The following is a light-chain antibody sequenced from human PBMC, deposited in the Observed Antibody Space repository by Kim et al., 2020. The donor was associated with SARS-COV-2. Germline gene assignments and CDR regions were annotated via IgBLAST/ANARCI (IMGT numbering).Light chain of an antibody. V-gene: IGKV2-30*02. CDR2: KVS. J-gene: IGKJ1*01. CDR1: QSLVHSDGNTV. CDR3: MQGTHWPWT. Sequence: PASITCRCSQSLVHSDGNTVLNWFNQRPGQSPRRLIYKVSNRDSGVPDKISGSGSGTDLTLKISRVEAGDVGIYYCMQGTHWPWTFGPGTKVEIK.